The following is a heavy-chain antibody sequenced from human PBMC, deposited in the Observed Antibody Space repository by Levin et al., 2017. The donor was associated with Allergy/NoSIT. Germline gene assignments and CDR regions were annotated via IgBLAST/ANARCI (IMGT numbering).Heavy chain of an antibody. CDR2: ISYDGTNK. V-gene: IGHV3-30*18. J-gene: IGHJ4*02. Sequence: GESLKISCAASGFTFSTYDIHWVRQAPGKGLEWVAVISYDGTNKYYADSVKGRFTISRDNSKNTLYLQMNSLRAEDTAVYYCAKVYYYGSGSPLDWGPGTLVTVSS. D-gene: IGHD3-10*01. CDR3: AKVYYYGSGSPLD. CDR1: GFTFSTYD.